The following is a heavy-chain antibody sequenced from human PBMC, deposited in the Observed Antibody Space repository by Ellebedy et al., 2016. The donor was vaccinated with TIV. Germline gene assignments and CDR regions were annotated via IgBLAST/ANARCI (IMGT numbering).Heavy chain of an antibody. CDR1: GFTFSRFD. V-gene: IGHV3-13*01. CDR3: ARLDY. CDR2: AGDT. Sequence: GESLKISCAASGFTFSRFDMHWVRQVTGSGLAGDTYYPGSVKGRFTISRDNAKSTLYMQMNSLRDEDTAVYYCARLDYWGQGTLVTVSS. J-gene: IGHJ4*02.